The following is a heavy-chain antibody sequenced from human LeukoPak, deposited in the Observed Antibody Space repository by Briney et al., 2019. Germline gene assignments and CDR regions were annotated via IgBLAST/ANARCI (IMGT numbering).Heavy chain of an antibody. V-gene: IGHV3-30*04. J-gene: IGHJ4*02. D-gene: IGHD3-22*01. Sequence: GGSLRLSCTASGVTFSDYAFHWVRQAPGKGLDWVAVISYDGSNKYYPDSVRGRFTISRDNSKSTLYLQMNSLRAEDTAVYYCARDGASHYDSSGYYGGPFDYWGQGTLVTVSS. CDR2: ISYDGSNK. CDR3: ARDGASHYDSSGYYGGPFDY. CDR1: GVTFSDYA.